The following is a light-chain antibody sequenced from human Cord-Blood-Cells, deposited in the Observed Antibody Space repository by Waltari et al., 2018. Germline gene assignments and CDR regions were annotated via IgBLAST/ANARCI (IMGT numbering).Light chain of an antibody. J-gene: IGLJ2*01. Sequence: QSVLTQPPSVSGAPGQRVTIPCTGSRPHHRAGYDVHWYQQLPGTAPKLLIYGNSNRPSGVPDRFSGSKSGTSASLTITGLQAEDEADYYCQSYDSSLSGSVVFGGGTKLTVL. CDR2: GNS. CDR3: QSYDSSLSGSVV. CDR1: RPHHRAGYD. V-gene: IGLV1-40*01.